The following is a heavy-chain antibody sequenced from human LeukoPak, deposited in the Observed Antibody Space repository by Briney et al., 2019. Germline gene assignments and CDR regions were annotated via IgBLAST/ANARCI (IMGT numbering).Heavy chain of an antibody. V-gene: IGHV3-74*01. CDR2: ICIEGITT. D-gene: IGHD3-22*01. J-gene: IGHJ4*02. CDR1: GFSSSYIW. CDR3: LVYSSASQ. Sequence: GGSLTLACAASGFSSSYIWMHWVRQPPGEGRVWGSRICIEGITTNYTDSVKGRFTISRSNPKNTLYLQMDSQRAEDTAVYYCLVYSSASQWGQGTLVTVSS.